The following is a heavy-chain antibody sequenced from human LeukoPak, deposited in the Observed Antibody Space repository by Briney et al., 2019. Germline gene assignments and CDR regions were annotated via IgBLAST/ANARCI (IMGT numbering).Heavy chain of an antibody. CDR2: INHSGST. CDR3: ARGNFLEWLLYRGDWFDP. Sequence: SSETLSLTCTVSGGSISSYYWSWIRQPPGKGLEWIGEINHSGSTNYNPSLKSRVTISVDTSKNQFSLKLSSVTAADTAVYYCARGNFLEWLLYRGDWFDPWGQGTLVTVSS. CDR1: GGSISSYY. J-gene: IGHJ5*02. D-gene: IGHD3-3*01. V-gene: IGHV4-34*01.